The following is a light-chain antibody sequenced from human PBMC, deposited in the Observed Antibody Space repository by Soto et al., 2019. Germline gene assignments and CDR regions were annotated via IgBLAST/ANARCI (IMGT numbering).Light chain of an antibody. CDR2: KAS. J-gene: IGKJ1*01. V-gene: IGKV1-5*03. CDR1: QTISSW. Sequence: DKQMNKSLSTLSGSVGDRVTITCRASQTISSWLAWYQQKPGKAPKLLIYKASTLKSGVPSRFSGSGSGTEFTLTISSLQPDDFATYYCQLYNSYSEAFGQGTKVDIK. CDR3: QLYNSYSEA.